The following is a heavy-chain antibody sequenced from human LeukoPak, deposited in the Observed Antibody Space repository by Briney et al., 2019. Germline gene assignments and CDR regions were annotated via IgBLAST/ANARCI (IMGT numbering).Heavy chain of an antibody. CDR3: ARGSEGRYGDYFDY. CDR1: GYSISSGYY. J-gene: IGHJ4*02. Sequence: SETLSLTCTVSGYSISSGYYWGWIRQPPGKGLEWIGSIYHSGSTYYNPSLKSRVTISVDTSKNQFSLKLRSVTAADTAVYYCARGSEGRYGDYFDYWGQGTLVTVSS. D-gene: IGHD4-17*01. CDR2: IYHSGST. V-gene: IGHV4-38-2*02.